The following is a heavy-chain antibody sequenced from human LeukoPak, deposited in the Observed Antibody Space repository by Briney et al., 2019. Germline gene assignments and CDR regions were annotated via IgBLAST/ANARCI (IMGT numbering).Heavy chain of an antibody. V-gene: IGHV4-59*08. D-gene: IGHD2-21*01. CDR3: ARHAYGGLNYYGLDV. CDR2: IYYRVST. J-gene: IGHJ6*02. Sequence: PETLSPTSTLSTGSISSYYCGCLRQPPGKGRGWIGYIYYRVSTNYNPSLKSRVTIPVDTSKTQFSLKLSSLTSADTAVYYCARHAYGGLNYYGLDVWGQGTTVTVSS. CDR1: TGSISSYY.